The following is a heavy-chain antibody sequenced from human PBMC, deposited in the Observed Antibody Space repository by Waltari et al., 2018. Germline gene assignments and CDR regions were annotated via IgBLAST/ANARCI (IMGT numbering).Heavy chain of an antibody. CDR3: ASESVYYYYMDV. Sequence: QVQLQESGPGLVKPSGTLSLTCTVSGGSISSHYWSWIRQPPGKGLEWIGYIYYSGSTYYNPSLKSRVTISVDTSKNQFSLKLSSVTAADTAVYYCASESVYYYYMDVWGKGTTVTVSS. V-gene: IGHV4-59*11. J-gene: IGHJ6*03. CDR2: IYYSGST. CDR1: GGSISSHY.